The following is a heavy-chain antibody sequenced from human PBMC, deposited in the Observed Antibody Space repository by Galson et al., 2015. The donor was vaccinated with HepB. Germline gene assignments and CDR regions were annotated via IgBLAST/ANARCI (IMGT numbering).Heavy chain of an antibody. V-gene: IGHV3-30-3*01. CDR1: GFTFSSYA. CDR3: ARDQATMGYYGMDV. Sequence: SLRLSCAASGFTFSSYAMHWVRQAPGKGLEWVAVISYDGSNKYYADSVKGRFTISRDNSKNTLYLQMNSLRAEDTAVYYCARDQATMGYYGMDVWGQGTTVTVSS. J-gene: IGHJ6*02. CDR2: ISYDGSNK. D-gene: IGHD3-16*01.